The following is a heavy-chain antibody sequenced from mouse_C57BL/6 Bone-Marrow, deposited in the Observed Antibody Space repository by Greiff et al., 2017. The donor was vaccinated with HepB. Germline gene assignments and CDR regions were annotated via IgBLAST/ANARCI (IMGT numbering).Heavy chain of an antibody. CDR3: ASYMISDY. V-gene: IGHV1-19*01. CDR1: GYTFTDYY. J-gene: IGHJ2*01. CDR2: INPYNGGT. Sequence: VHVKQSGPVLVKPGASVKMSCKASGYTFTDYYMNWVKQSHGKSLEWIGVINPYNGGTSYNQKFKGKATLTVDKSSSTAYMELNSLTSEDSAVYYCASYMISDYWGQGTTLTVSS. D-gene: IGHD2-4*01.